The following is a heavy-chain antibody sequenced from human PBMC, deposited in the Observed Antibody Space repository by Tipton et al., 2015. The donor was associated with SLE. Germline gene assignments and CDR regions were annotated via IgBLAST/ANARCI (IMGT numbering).Heavy chain of an antibody. Sequence: TLSLTCTVSGGAISSGTHHWSWIRQPAGKGLEWIGRIYTGGSTNYNPAFKSRVIMSIDTSKNQFSLKLSSVTATDTAVYYCVRELDTFEVWGPGTLVTVSS. CDR3: VRELDTFEV. J-gene: IGHJ3*01. CDR1: GGAISSGTHH. CDR2: IYTGGST. V-gene: IGHV4-61*02.